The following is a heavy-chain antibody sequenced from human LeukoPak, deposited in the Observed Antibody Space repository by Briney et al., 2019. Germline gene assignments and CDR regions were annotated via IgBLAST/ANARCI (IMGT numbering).Heavy chain of an antibody. CDR1: GYTFTSYD. D-gene: IGHD2-2*01. J-gene: IGHJ6*03. Sequence: ASVKVSCKASGYTFTSYDINWVRQATGQGLEWMGWMNPNSGNTGYAQKFQGRVTMTRNTSISTAYMGLSSLRSEDTAVYYCARGTTYCSSTSCYHYYYMDVWGKGTTVTVSS. CDR3: ARGTTYCSSTSCYHYYYMDV. V-gene: IGHV1-8*01. CDR2: MNPNSGNT.